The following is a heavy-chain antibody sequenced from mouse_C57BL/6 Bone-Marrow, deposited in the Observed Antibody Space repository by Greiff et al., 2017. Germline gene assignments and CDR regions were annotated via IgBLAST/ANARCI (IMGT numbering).Heavy chain of an antibody. CDR1: GYTFTSYW. CDR2: IDPSDSYT. V-gene: IGHV1-59*01. J-gene: IGHJ1*03. Sequence: QVQLQQPGAELVRPGTSVKLSCKASGYTFTSYWMHWVKQRPGQGLEWIGVIDPSDSYTNYNQKFKGKATLTVDTSSSTAYMQLSSLTSEDSAVYYCARDYSNYVWYFDVWGTGTTVTVSS. D-gene: IGHD2-5*01. CDR3: ARDYSNYVWYFDV.